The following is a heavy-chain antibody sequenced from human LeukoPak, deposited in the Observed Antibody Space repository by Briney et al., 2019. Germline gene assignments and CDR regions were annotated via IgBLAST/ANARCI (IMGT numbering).Heavy chain of an antibody. V-gene: IGHV3-11*01. D-gene: IGHD1-26*01. CDR3: AREGGSPYYFDY. Sequence: GGSLRLSCAAYGFTFSDYYMSWIRQAPGKEGEWVSYISSSGSTIYYADSVKGRFTISRDNAKNSLYLQMNSLRAEDTAVYYCAREGGSPYYFDYWGQGTLVTVSS. CDR1: GFTFSDYY. J-gene: IGHJ4*02. CDR2: ISSSGSTI.